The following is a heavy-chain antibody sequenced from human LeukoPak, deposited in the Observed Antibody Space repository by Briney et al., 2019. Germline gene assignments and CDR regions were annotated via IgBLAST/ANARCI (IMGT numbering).Heavy chain of an antibody. CDR1: GYTFTSYG. D-gene: IGHD5-18*01. V-gene: IGHV1-18*01. Sequence: GASVKVSCKASGYTFTSYGISWVRQAPGQGLEWMGWISAYNGNTNYAQKLQGRVTMTTDTSTSTAYMELRSLRSDDTAVYYCAGDHSYGYEPYSDYWGQGTLVTVSS. J-gene: IGHJ4*02. CDR3: AGDHSYGYEPYSDY. CDR2: ISAYNGNT.